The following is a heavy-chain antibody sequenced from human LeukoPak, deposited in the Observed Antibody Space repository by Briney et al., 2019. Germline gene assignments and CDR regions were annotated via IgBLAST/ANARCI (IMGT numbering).Heavy chain of an antibody. CDR2: INPNSGGT. CDR1: GYTFTGYY. CDR3: ARESSGSGSTYYYYYMDV. J-gene: IGHJ6*03. Sequence: ASVTVSCKASGYTFTGYYMHWVRQAPGQGLEWMGWINPNSGGTNYAQKFQGRVTMTRDTSISTAYMELSRLRSDDTAVYYCARESSGSGSTYYYYYMDVWGKGTTVTVSS. D-gene: IGHD3-10*01. V-gene: IGHV1-2*02.